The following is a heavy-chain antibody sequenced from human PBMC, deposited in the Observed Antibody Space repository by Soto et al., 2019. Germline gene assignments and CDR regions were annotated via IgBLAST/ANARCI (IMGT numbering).Heavy chain of an antibody. J-gene: IGHJ6*02. CDR3: AVRVGYNWNYGYYYYGMDV. Sequence: GASVKVSCKASGGTFSSYAISWVRQAPGQGLEWMGGIIPIFGTANYAQKFQGRVTITADESTSTAYMELSSLRSEDTAVYYCAVRVGYNWNYGYYYYGMDVWGQGTTVTVSS. CDR1: GGTFSSYA. CDR2: IIPIFGTA. D-gene: IGHD1-7*01. V-gene: IGHV1-69*13.